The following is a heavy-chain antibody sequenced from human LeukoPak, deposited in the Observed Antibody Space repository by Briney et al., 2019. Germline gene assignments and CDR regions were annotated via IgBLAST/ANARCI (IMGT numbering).Heavy chain of an antibody. CDR1: GGSFSGYY. J-gene: IGHJ5*02. Sequence: SETLSLTCAVYGGSFSGYYWSWIRQPPGKGLEWIGEINHSGSTNYNPSLKSRVTISVDTSKNQFSLKLSSVTAADTAVYCCARYIVVVPAAIRGCWFDPWGQGTLVTVSS. CDR3: ARYIVVVPAAIRGCWFDP. V-gene: IGHV4-34*01. CDR2: INHSGST. D-gene: IGHD2-2*01.